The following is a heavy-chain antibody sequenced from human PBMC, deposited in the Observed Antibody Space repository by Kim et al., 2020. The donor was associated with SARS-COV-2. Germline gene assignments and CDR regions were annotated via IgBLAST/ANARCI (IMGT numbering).Heavy chain of an antibody. V-gene: IGHV3-11*04. J-gene: IGHJ4*02. Sequence: GGSLRLSCAASGFTFSDYYMSWIRQAPGKGLEWVSYISSSGSTIYYADSVKGRFTISRDNAKNSLYLQMNSLRAEDTAVYYCARDNPNPSVVAATYADYWGQGTLVTVSS. CDR3: ARDNPNPSVVAATYADY. CDR1: GFTFSDYY. D-gene: IGHD2-15*01. CDR2: ISSSGSTI.